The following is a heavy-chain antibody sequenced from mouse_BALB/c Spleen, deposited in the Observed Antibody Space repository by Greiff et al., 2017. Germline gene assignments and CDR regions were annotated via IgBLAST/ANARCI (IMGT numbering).Heavy chain of an antibody. V-gene: IGHV5-6-3*01. D-gene: IGHD4-1*01. CDR2: INSNGGST. CDR1: GFTFSSYG. CDR3: ARANWDRPAWFAY. Sequence: EVQGVESGGGLVQPGGSLKLSCAASGFTFSSYGMSWVRQTPDKRLELVATINSNGGSTYYPDSVKGRFTISRDNAKNTLYLQMSSLKSEDTAMYYCARANWDRPAWFAYWGQGTLVTVSA. J-gene: IGHJ3*01.